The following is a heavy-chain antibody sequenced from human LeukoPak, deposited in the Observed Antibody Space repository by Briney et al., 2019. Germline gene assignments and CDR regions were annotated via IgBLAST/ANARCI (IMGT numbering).Heavy chain of an antibody. D-gene: IGHD6-19*01. V-gene: IGHV3-64*04. J-gene: IGHJ4*02. CDR1: GFTFSNYP. CDR3: ARDQSSGCFDY. CDR2: ISGNGGNT. Sequence: GGSLRLSCSASGFTFSNYPMHWVRQAPGKGLEYVSGISGNGGNTYYANSVKGRFTISRDNSKHTLYLQMNSLRAEDTAVYYCARDQSSGCFDYWGRGTLVTVSP.